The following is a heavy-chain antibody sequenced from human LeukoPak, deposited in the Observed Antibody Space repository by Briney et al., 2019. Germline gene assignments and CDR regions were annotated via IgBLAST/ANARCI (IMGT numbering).Heavy chain of an antibody. J-gene: IGHJ4*02. Sequence: GGSLRLSCAASGFTLSDFYMSWISQTQGKGLEWVSYIRRSGDTIYYADSVKARFTTPRKNDKNLLFLQWNSRTAEYTAVYYCARGSSVGYFWGQGTHVTVSS. V-gene: IGHV3-11*01. D-gene: IGHD2-2*03. CDR1: GFTLSDFY. CDR3: ARGSSVGYF. CDR2: IRRSGDTI.